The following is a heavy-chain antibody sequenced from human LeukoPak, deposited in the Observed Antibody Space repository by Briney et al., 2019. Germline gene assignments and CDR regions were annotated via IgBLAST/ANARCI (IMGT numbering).Heavy chain of an antibody. V-gene: IGHV3-23*01. D-gene: IGHD6-19*01. CDR2: ISGSGGST. CDR3: AKGPVKQGSGSLHYYYYYGMDV. J-gene: IGHJ6*02. CDR1: GFTFSSYA. Sequence: PGGSLRLSCAASGFTFSSYAMSWVRQAPGKGLEWVSAISGSGGSTYYADSVKGRFTISRDNSKNTLYLQMNSLRAEDTAVYYWAKGPVKQGSGSLHYYYYYGMDVWGQGTTVTVSS.